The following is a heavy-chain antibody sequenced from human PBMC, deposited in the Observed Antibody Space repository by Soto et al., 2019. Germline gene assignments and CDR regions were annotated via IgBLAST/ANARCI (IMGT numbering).Heavy chain of an antibody. J-gene: IGHJ4*02. V-gene: IGHV4-39*01. CDR1: GDSVTSDSHY. CDR2: IYYDGNT. D-gene: IGHD3-22*01. CDR3: ARLGGYYQALDS. Sequence: SETLSLTCTVSGDSVTSDSHYWGWIRQPPGKGLESIANIYYDGNTYYNPSLKGRVTISLDTSKNQFSLKLDSVTAADTAVYYCARLGGYYQALDSWGQGTLVTVSS.